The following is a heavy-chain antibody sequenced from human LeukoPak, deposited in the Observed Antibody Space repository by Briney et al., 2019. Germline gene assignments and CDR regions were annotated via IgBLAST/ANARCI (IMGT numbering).Heavy chain of an antibody. Sequence: PSETLSLTCTVSGGSISIFYWSWIRQSPGKGLEWIGYISDTGSTNYNPSLKSRVAISLGTSRNQFSLNLSSVTAADTAVYFCARYSGGWPYYFDYWGQGTLVTVSS. CDR1: GGSISIFY. V-gene: IGHV4-59*08. CDR2: ISDTGST. J-gene: IGHJ4*02. D-gene: IGHD6-19*01. CDR3: ARYSGGWPYYFDY.